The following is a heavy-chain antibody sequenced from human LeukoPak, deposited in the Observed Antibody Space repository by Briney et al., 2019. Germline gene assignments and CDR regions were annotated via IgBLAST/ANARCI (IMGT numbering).Heavy chain of an antibody. CDR2: IWYDGSNK. CDR1: GFPFSSYG. Sequence: GGSLRLSCAASGFPFSSYGMHWVRQAPGKGLEGVAVIWYDGSNKYYADSVKGRFTISRDNSKNTLYLQMNSLRAEDTAVYYCARDRLSGYDYWGQGTLVTVSS. CDR3: ARDRLSGYDY. D-gene: IGHD5-12*01. J-gene: IGHJ4*02. V-gene: IGHV3-33*01.